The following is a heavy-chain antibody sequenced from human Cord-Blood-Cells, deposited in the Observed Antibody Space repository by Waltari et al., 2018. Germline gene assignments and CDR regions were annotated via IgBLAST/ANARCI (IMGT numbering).Heavy chain of an antibody. CDR3: ARGVLGLYYFDY. D-gene: IGHD7-27*01. J-gene: IGHJ4*02. CDR1: GSTFHGYH. V-gene: IGHV1-2*02. CDR2: INPNSGGT. Sequence: QVQLVQSGAEVKKPGASVKVSCKASGSTFHGYHMPWVRQAPGQGLEWMGWINPNSGGTNYAQKFQGRVTMTRDTSISTAYMELSRLRSDDTAVYYCARGVLGLYYFDYWGQGTLVTVSS.